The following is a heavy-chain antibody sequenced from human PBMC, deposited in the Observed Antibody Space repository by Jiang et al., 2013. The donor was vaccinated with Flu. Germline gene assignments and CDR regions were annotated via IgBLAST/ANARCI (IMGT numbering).Heavy chain of an antibody. D-gene: IGHD5-18*01. V-gene: IGHV3-49*03. CDR2: IRSKAYGGTT. CDR3: TREEGQLWFRYYYYYMDV. CDR1: GFTFGDYA. Sequence: RLSCTASGFTFGDYAMSWFRQAPGKGLEWVGFIRSKAYGGTTEYAASVKGRFTISRDDSKSIAYLQMNSLKTEDTAVYYCTREEGQLWFRYYYYYMDVWGKGTTVTVSS. J-gene: IGHJ6*03.